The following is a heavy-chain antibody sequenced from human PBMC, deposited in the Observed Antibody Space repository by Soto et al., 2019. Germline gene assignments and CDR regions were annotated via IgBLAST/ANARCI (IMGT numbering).Heavy chain of an antibody. CDR2: INPNGGAT. CDR1: GDSFNDYY. Sequence: VQLAQSGAEVKKPGASVKVSCKTSGDSFNDYYIHWVRQAPGLGLEWMGWINPNGGATKYAQKFQGRVTVTRDTSIRTVYMELSSLRSDDTAVYYCARESGGATATLDYYYFYMDVWGKGTTVTVSS. CDR3: ARESGGATATLDYYYFYMDV. D-gene: IGHD5-12*01. J-gene: IGHJ6*03. V-gene: IGHV1-2*02.